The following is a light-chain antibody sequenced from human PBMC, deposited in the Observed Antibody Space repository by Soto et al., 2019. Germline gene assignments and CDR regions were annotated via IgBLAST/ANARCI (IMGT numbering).Light chain of an antibody. J-gene: IGLJ2*01. CDR2: SNN. CDR3: ASWDDRLGAVI. Sequence: QSALTQPPSASGTPGQKALISCSGSSSNIGGTNYAYWYQQLPGAAPKLLMHSNNLRPSGVPERISGSKFGTAASLAISGLRSEDEAVYYCASWDDRLGAVIFGGGTKVTVL. CDR1: SSNIGGTNY. V-gene: IGLV1-47*02.